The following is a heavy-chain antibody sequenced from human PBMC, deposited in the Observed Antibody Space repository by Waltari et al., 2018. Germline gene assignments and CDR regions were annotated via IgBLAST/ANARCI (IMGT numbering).Heavy chain of an antibody. V-gene: IGHV3-64*01. D-gene: IGHD1-26*01. CDR3: ARDKVGSADY. J-gene: IGHJ4*02. Sequence: EVQLVESGGGLVQPGGSLRLSCAASGFTFSTYAMHWVRQAPGKGLDNGSSITRNGDTTYYANSVTGRFTISRDNSKNTLYLQMGSLRVDDMAVYYCARDKVGSADYWGQGTLVTVSS. CDR2: ITRNGDTT. CDR1: GFTFSTYA.